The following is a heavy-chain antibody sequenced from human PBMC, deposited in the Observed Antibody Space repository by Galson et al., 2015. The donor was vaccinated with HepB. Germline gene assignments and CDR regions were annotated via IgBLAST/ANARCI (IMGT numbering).Heavy chain of an antibody. CDR3: ATGKLRIVGSWYYFDY. V-gene: IGHV1-24*01. Sequence: SVKVSCKVSGYTLTELSMHWVRQAPGKGLEWMGGFDPEDGETIYAQKFQGRVTMTEDTSTDTAYMELSSLRSEDTAVYYCATGKLRIVGSWYYFDYWGQGTLVTVSS. J-gene: IGHJ4*02. D-gene: IGHD1-26*01. CDR1: GYTLTELS. CDR2: FDPEDGET.